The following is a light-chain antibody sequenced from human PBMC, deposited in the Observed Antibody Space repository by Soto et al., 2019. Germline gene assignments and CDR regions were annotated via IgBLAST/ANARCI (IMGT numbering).Light chain of an antibody. CDR3: MQGTIWPPT. CDR1: QSIVYSDGNAY. Sequence: DVVMTQSPLSLPVTLGQPASISCRSSQSIVYSDGNAYLSWFQQMPGQSPRRLIYRTSNRDSGVPGRFSGSGSGTDFTLTINRVEAEDVGVYYCMQGTIWPPTFGRGTKVEIK. J-gene: IGKJ4*02. CDR2: RTS. V-gene: IGKV2-30*01.